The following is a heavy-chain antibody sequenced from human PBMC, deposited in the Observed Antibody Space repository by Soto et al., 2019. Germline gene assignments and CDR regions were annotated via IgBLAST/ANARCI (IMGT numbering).Heavy chain of an antibody. CDR2: ITSSGSHI. CDR3: AREVDYDRSGYYNDYFDY. J-gene: IGHJ4*02. Sequence: PGGSLRLSCAASGFTFSSYRMNWVRQAPGKGLEWVSSITSSGSHIYSADSVKGRFTISRDNAKNSLYLQMNSLRAEGTAVYYCAREVDYDRSGYYNDYFDYWGQGTLVTVSS. CDR1: GFTFSSYR. D-gene: IGHD3-22*01. V-gene: IGHV3-21*01.